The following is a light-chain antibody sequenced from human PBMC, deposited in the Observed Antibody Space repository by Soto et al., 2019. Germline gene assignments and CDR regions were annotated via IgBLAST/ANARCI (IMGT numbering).Light chain of an antibody. J-gene: IGKJ4*01. CDR2: GAS. CDR3: LQHNTYPLS. V-gene: IGKV1-17*03. CDR1: QAISHY. Sequence: DIQMTQSPSAMSASVGDRVTITCRASQAISHYLAWFHQRPGKVPKRLIYGASTLQSWVPSRFSGSGSGTEFTLTISSLQPEDFGTYYCLQHNTYPLSFGGGTKVE.